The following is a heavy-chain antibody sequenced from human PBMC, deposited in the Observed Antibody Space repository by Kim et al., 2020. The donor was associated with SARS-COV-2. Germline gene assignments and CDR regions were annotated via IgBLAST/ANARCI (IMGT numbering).Heavy chain of an antibody. V-gene: IGHV3-9*01. CDR1: GFTFDDYA. J-gene: IGHJ4*02. D-gene: IGHD2-8*01. Sequence: GGSLRLSCAASGFTFDDYAMHWVRQAPGKGLEWVSGISWNSGSIGYADSVKGRFTISRDNAKNSLYLQMNSLRAEDTALYYCAKGNGPTDYFDYWGQGTLVTVSS. CDR2: ISWNSGSI. CDR3: AKGNGPTDYFDY.